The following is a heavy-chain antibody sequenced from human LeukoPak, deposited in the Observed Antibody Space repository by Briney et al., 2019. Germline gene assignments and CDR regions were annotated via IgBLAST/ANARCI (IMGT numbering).Heavy chain of an antibody. D-gene: IGHD4-23*01. Sequence: PGGSLRLSSTASGFTFSSSGMHWVRQAPGKGLEWVAFVRSDGSNKYYADSVKGRFTISRDNAKNSLYLQMNSLRAEDTAVYYCASEVTNGGYYYYMDVWGKGTTVTISS. J-gene: IGHJ6*03. CDR1: GFTFSSSG. CDR2: VRSDGSNK. CDR3: ASEVTNGGYYYYMDV. V-gene: IGHV3-30*02.